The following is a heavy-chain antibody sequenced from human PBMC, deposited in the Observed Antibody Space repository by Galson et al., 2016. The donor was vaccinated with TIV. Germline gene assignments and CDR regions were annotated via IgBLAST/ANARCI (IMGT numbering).Heavy chain of an antibody. CDR2: IYSSDTT. J-gene: IGHJ4*02. CDR3: AREGRGAAYPNNFDH. V-gene: IGHV3-53*01. D-gene: IGHD1-26*01. Sequence: SLRLSCAASGFAVSYKHLIWVRQTPGKGLEWVSLIYSSDTTSYADSVRGRFTISRDNSRNTLFLGMNSLRVEDTAIYYCAREGRGAAYPNNFDHWGQGTLVTVSS. CDR1: GFAVSYKH.